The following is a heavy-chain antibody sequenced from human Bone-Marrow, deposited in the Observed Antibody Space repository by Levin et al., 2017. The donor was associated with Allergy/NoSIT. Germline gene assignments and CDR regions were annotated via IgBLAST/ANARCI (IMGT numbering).Heavy chain of an antibody. D-gene: IGHD2/OR15-2a*01. CDR1: GFTVSSNY. Sequence: GGSLRLSCAASGFTVSSNYMSWVRQAPGKGLEWVSVIYSGGSTYYADSVKGRFTISRDTSKNTLYLQVNSLRAEDTAVYYCARDVYERRGDDWYFDLWGRGTLVTVS. J-gene: IGHJ2*01. CDR3: ARDVYERRGDDWYFDL. CDR2: IYSGGST. V-gene: IGHV3-66*01.